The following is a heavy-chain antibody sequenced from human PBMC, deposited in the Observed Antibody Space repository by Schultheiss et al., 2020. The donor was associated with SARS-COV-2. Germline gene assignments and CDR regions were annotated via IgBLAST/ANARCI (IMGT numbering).Heavy chain of an antibody. J-gene: IGHJ6*02. CDR1: GGSISSGDYY. Sequence: SETLSLTCTVSGGSISSGDYYWSWIRQPPGKGLEWIGYIYYSGSTYYNPSLKSRVTISVDTSKNQFSLKLSSVTAADTAVYYCARERKGYSYGHPTEYYYGMDVWGQGTTVTVSS. CDR3: ARERKGYSYGHPTEYYYGMDV. V-gene: IGHV4-30-4*02. D-gene: IGHD5-18*01. CDR2: IYYSGST.